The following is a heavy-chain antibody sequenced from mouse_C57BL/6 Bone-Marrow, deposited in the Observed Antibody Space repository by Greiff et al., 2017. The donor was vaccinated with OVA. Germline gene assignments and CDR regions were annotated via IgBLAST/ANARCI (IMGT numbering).Heavy chain of an antibody. D-gene: IGHD1-3*01. CDR3: ARWRKGKGPSMDY. CDR1: GYTFTSYG. Sequence: QVHVKQSGAELARPGASVKLSCKASGYTFTSYGISWVKQRTGQGLEWIGEIYPRSGNTYYNERFKGKATLTADKSSSTAYMELRSLTSEDSAVDFCARWRKGKGPSMDYWGQGTSVTVSS. CDR2: IYPRSGNT. J-gene: IGHJ4*01. V-gene: IGHV1-81*01.